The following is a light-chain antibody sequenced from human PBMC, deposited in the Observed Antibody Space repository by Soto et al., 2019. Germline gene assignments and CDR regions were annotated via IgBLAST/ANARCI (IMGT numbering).Light chain of an antibody. Sequence: QAVVTQPPSVSAAPGQKVTISCSGSSSNIGNNYVSWYQQLPGTAPKLLIYENNKRPSGIPDRFSGSKSGTSATLGITGLQTGDEADYYCGTWDSSLSAPNWVFGGGTKLTVL. V-gene: IGLV1-51*02. J-gene: IGLJ3*02. CDR2: ENN. CDR3: GTWDSSLSAPNWV. CDR1: SSNIGNNY.